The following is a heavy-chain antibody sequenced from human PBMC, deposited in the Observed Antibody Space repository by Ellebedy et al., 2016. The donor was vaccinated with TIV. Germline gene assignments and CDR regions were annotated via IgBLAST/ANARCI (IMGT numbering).Heavy chain of an antibody. J-gene: IGHJ4*02. Sequence: ASVKVSXKASGYSFTDYGISWVRQAPGQGLEWLGWISPYYGSTQYTQKVQGRVTMSTDTSTRTAYMELRSLESDDTAVYYCVRESEPAPDRVTFHYWGQGTLVTVSS. CDR1: GYSFTDYG. D-gene: IGHD6-13*01. CDR3: VRESEPAPDRVTFHY. CDR2: ISPYYGST. V-gene: IGHV1-18*01.